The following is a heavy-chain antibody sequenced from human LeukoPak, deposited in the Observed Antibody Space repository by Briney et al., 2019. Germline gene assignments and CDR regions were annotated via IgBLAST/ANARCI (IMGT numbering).Heavy chain of an antibody. CDR2: ISGSGGST. CDR1: GFTFSSYA. D-gene: IGHD3-22*01. V-gene: IGHV3-23*01. Sequence: GGSLRLSCAASGFTFSSYAMSWVRQAPGKGLEWVSAISGSGGSTYYADSVKGRFTISRDNSKNTLYLKMNSLRAEDTAVYYCAKDRYSYYDSSGYYYYDYWGQGTLVTVSS. J-gene: IGHJ4*02. CDR3: AKDRYSYYDSSGYYYYDY.